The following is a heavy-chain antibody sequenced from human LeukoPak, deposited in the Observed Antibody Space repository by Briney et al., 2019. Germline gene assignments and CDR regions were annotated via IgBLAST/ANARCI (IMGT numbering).Heavy chain of an antibody. CDR1: GGTFSSYA. CDR2: IIPIFGTA. D-gene: IGHD5-24*01. Sequence: SVKVSCKASGGTFSSYAISWVRQAPGQGLEWMGGIIPIFGTANYAQKFQGRVTITADESTSTAYMELSSLRSEDTAVYYCARVERDGYTRGGDYWGQGTLVTVSS. V-gene: IGHV1-69*01. CDR3: ARVERDGYTRGGDY. J-gene: IGHJ4*02.